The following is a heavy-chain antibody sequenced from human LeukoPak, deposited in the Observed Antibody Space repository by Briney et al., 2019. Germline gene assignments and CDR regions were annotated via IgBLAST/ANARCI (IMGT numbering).Heavy chain of an antibody. V-gene: IGHV4-59*01. Sequence: KASETLSLTCTVSGASISSYYWGWIRQPPGKGLEWIGYISNTGSANYNPSLKSRVTISIDTSKNQFSLKLTSVTAADTAVYYCARDKALRNWYFDLWGRGTLATVSS. CDR1: GASISSYY. CDR2: ISNTGSA. J-gene: IGHJ2*01. CDR3: ARDKALRNWYFDL.